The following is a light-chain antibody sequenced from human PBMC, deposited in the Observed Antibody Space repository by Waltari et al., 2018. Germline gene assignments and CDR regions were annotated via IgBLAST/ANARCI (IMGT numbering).Light chain of an antibody. CDR2: EGS. Sequence: QSALTQPASVSGSPGQSITISCTGTSSDVGSDNLVSWYQQHPGKAPKLMIYEGSKRPSGVSNRCSGSKSGNTASLTISGLQAEDEADYYCCSYAGSRVFGGGTKLTVL. CDR1: SSDVGSDNL. J-gene: IGLJ3*02. CDR3: CSYAGSRV. V-gene: IGLV2-23*01.